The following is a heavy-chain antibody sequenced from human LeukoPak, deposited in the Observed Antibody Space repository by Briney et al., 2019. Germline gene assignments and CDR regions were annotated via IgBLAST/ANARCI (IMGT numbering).Heavy chain of an antibody. V-gene: IGHV3-23*01. J-gene: IGHJ4*02. Sequence: GGSLRLSCAASGFTFSSYAMSWVRHAPGKWLEWVSAISGSGGSTYYADSVKGRFTISRDNSKNTLYLQMNSLRAEDTAVYYCAKKKSYSGYAPPFDYWGQGTLVTVSS. CDR1: GFTFSSYA. CDR2: ISGSGGST. CDR3: AKKKSYSGYAPPFDY. D-gene: IGHD5-12*01.